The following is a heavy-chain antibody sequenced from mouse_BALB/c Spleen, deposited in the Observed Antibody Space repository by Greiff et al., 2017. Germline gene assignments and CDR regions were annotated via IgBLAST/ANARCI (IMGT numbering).Heavy chain of an antibody. CDR2: IDPANGNT. D-gene: IGHD2-14*01. CDR3: ASYYRYDEGLAYFDY. CDR1: GFNIKDTY. Sequence: VHVKQSGAELVKPGASVKLSCTASGFNIKDTYMHWVKQRPEQGLEWIGRIDPANGNTKYDPKFQGKATITADTSSNTAYLQLSSLTSEDTAVYYCASYYRYDEGLAYFDYWGQGTTLTVSS. V-gene: IGHV14-3*02. J-gene: IGHJ2*01.